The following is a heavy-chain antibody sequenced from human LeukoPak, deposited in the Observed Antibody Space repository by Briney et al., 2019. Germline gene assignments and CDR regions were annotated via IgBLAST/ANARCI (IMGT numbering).Heavy chain of an antibody. D-gene: IGHD6-19*01. V-gene: IGHV4-61*02. Sequence: SQTLSLTCTVSGGSISSGSYYWSWIRQPAGKGLEWIGRIYTSGSTNYNPSPKSRVTISVDTSKNQFSLKLSSVTAADTAVYYCARVMYSSGWSFDYWGQGTLVTVSS. CDR2: IYTSGST. J-gene: IGHJ4*02. CDR1: GGSISSGSYY. CDR3: ARVMYSSGWSFDY.